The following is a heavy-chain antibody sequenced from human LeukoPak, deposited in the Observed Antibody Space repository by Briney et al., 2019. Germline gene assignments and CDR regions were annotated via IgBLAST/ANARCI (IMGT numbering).Heavy chain of an antibody. CDR3: ARRAENYRGMDV. J-gene: IGHJ6*02. CDR1: GFTFSSYA. Sequence: GGSLRLSCAASGFTFSSYAMHWVRQAPGKGLEWVAVISYDGSNKYYADSVKGRFTISRDNSKNTLYLQMNSLRAEDTAVYYCARRAENYRGMDVWGQGTTVTVSS. CDR2: ISYDGSNK. V-gene: IGHV3-30-3*01. D-gene: IGHD3-10*01.